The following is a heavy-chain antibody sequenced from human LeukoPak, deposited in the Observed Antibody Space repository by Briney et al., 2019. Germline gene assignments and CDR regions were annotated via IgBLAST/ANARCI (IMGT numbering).Heavy chain of an antibody. V-gene: IGHV4-59*10. CDR1: GGSFSSYY. CDR2: IYTSGST. Sequence: SETLSLTCAVYGGSFSSYYWSWIRQPAGKGLEWIGRIYTSGSTNYNPSLKSRVTMSVDTSKNQFSLKLSSVTAADTAVYYCARVMGGGSYPYYFDYWGQGTLVTVSS. CDR3: ARVMGGGSYPYYFDY. D-gene: IGHD1-26*01. J-gene: IGHJ4*02.